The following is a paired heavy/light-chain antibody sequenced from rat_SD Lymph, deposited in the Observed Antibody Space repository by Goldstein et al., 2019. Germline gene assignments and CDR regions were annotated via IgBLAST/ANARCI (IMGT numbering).Heavy chain of an antibody. D-gene: IGHD1-12*01. V-gene: IGHV5-31*01. CDR2: ITNSGGST. CDR3: TKGYYYDPAPFDY. CDR1: GFTFNNYW. Sequence: EVQLVETGGGLVQPGRSLKLSCVASGFTFNNYWMSWTRQAPGKGLEWVASITNSGGSTYYPDSVKGRFTISRDNAQNTLYLQMNSLRSEDTATYYCTKGYYYDPAPFDYWGQGVMVTVSS. J-gene: IGHJ2*01.
Light chain of an antibody. V-gene: IGKV5S10*01. Sequence: NIVLTQSPATLSVTPGESVSLSCRASQSISTSIHWYQQKSNESPRLLIKYASQSISGIPSRFSGSGSGTDFTLSINRVESEDFSIYYCQQSYSSLSTFGAGTKLELK. CDR1: QSISTS. CDR2: YAS. CDR3: QQSYSSLST. J-gene: IGKJ2-1*01.